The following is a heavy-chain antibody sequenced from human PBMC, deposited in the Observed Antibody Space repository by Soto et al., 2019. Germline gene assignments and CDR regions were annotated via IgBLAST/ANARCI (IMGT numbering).Heavy chain of an antibody. Sequence: QVQLVQPGVEVRNPGASVKVSCKASGYTFTSYDINWVRQATGQVVEWMGWMNPNTGGTGPIQKFQGRVTMTRDTSINTAHLELSSLTVEDTAIYYCARSHMGTGVHFDSWGQGTLVTVSS. CDR1: GYTFTSYD. CDR2: MNPNTGGT. CDR3: ARSHMGTGVHFDS. D-gene: IGHD7-27*01. J-gene: IGHJ4*02. V-gene: IGHV1-8*01.